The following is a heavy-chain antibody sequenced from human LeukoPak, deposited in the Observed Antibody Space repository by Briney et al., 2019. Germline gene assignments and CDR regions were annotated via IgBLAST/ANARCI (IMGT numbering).Heavy chain of an antibody. D-gene: IGHD2-15*01. CDR2: IKQDGSEK. Sequence: GGSLRLSCAASGFTFSSYWMSWVRQAPGKGLEWGANIKQDGSEKYYVDSVKGRFTISRDITKNTLYLQMNTLRVEDTAVYYCVAANPTSDYWGQGTLVTVSS. V-gene: IGHV3-7*01. CDR1: GFTFSSYW. CDR3: VAANPTSDY. J-gene: IGHJ4*02.